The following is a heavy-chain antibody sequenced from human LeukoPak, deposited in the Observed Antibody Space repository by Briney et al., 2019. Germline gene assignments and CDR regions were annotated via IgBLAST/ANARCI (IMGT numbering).Heavy chain of an antibody. CDR1: GGSISSYY. V-gene: IGHV4-59*01. CDR3: ARAPGMYYYDSSGYYLD. J-gene: IGHJ4*02. CDR2: IYYSGST. D-gene: IGHD3-22*01. Sequence: KPSETLSLTCTVSGGSISSYYWSWIRQPPGKGLEWIGYIYYSGSTNYNPSLKSRVTISVDTSKNQFSLKLSSVTAADTAVYYRARAPGMYYYDSSGYYLDWGQGTLVTVSS.